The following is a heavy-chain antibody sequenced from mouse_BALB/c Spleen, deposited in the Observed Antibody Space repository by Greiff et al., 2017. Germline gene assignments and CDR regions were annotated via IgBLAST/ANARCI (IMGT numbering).Heavy chain of an antibody. J-gene: IGHJ4*01. Sequence: EVKLMESGPGLVKPSQSLSLTCTVTGYSITSDYAWNWIRQFPGNKLEWMGYISYSGSTSYNPSLKSRISITRDTSKNQFFLQLNSVTTEDTATYYCARSSIYYGNYYAMDYWGQGTSVTVSS. V-gene: IGHV3-2*02. D-gene: IGHD2-1*01. CDR3: ARSSIYYGNYYAMDY. CDR1: GYSITSDYA. CDR2: ISYSGST.